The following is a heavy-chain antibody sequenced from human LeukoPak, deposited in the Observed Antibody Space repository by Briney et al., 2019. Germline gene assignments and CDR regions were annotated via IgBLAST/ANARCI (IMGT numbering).Heavy chain of an antibody. V-gene: IGHV3-48*02. Sequence: SGGSLRLYCAASGFTFSTYSMNWVRQAPGKGLEWVSYISTSSTSIYYADSVKGRFTISRDNAKNSVYLQMNSLRDEDTAVYYCVRDVRGGYSYWGQGTLVTVSS. J-gene: IGHJ4*02. CDR2: ISTSSTSI. CDR3: VRDVRGGYSY. CDR1: GFTFSTYS. D-gene: IGHD3-10*01.